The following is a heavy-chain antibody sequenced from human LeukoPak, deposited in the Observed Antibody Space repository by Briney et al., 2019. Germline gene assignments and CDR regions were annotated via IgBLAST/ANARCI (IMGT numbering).Heavy chain of an antibody. CDR1: GGSFSGYY. Sequence: SETLSLTCAVYGGSFSGYYWSWIRQPPGKGLEWIGKIYHSGSTNYNPSLKSRVTISVDKSKNQFSLKLSSVTAADTAVYYCARGGYSYGFGYWGQGTLVTVSS. V-gene: IGHV4-34*01. CDR3: ARGGYSYGFGY. D-gene: IGHD5-18*01. CDR2: IYHSGST. J-gene: IGHJ4*02.